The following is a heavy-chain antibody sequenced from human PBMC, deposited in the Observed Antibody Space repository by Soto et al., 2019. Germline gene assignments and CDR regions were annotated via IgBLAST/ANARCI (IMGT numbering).Heavy chain of an antibody. D-gene: IGHD5-18*01. Sequence: PGGYLRLSCAASGFTLTTYSMNWVRQASGKGLEWVASISSSSSHIYYADSVKGRCTISRDNARNSLYLQMNSLRAEDTAVYYCARLGDTEVSGMDVWGQGTTVTVSS. CDR1: GFTLTTYS. CDR2: ISSSSSHI. J-gene: IGHJ6*02. CDR3: ARLGDTEVSGMDV. V-gene: IGHV3-21*01.